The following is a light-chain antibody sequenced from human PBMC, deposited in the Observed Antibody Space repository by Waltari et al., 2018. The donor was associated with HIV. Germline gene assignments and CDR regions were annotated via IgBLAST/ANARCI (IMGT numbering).Light chain of an antibody. Sequence: QAGLTQPPSLSKGLRQTATLTCTGDCKDVGNQGVIWLQQHQVHLPKLLSYRNNNRPSGISERFSASRSGNTASLTITVLQPEDEADYYCSAWDSSLSARVFGGGTKLTVL. J-gene: IGLJ3*02. CDR1: CKDVGNQG. CDR3: SAWDSSLSARV. V-gene: IGLV10-54*04. CDR2: RNN.